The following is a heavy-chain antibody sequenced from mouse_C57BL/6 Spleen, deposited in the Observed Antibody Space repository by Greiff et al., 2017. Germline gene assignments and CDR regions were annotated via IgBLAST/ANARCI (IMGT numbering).Heavy chain of an antibody. J-gene: IGHJ1*03. D-gene: IGHD1-1*01. CDR2: IYPGDGDT. Sequence: VQLQQSGPELVKPGASVKISCKASGYAFSSSWMNWVKQRPGKGLEWIGRIYPGDGDTNYNGKFKGKATLTADKSSSTAYMQLSSLTSEDSAVYFCARLYGSSCWYFDVWGTGTTVTVSS. CDR1: GYAFSSSW. V-gene: IGHV1-82*01. CDR3: ARLYGSSCWYFDV.